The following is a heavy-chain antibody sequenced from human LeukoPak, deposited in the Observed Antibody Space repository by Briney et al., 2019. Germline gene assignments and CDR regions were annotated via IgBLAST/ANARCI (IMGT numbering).Heavy chain of an antibody. CDR2: IYYSGST. Sequence: SETLSLTCTVSGGSISSSTYYWGWIRQPPGKGLEWIGSIYYSGSTYYNPSLKSRVTISIDTSKNHFSLKLSSVTAADTAVYYCARVVAAAGNWFDPWGQGTLVTVSS. V-gene: IGHV4-39*07. D-gene: IGHD6-13*01. J-gene: IGHJ5*02. CDR1: GGSISSSTYY. CDR3: ARVVAAAGNWFDP.